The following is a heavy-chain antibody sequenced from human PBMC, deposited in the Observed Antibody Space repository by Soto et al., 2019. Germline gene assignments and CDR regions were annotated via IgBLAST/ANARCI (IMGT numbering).Heavy chain of an antibody. Sequence: QVQLVQSAAEVKKPGSSVKVSCKASGGTFSSYAISWVRQAPGQGLEWMGGIISIFGTANYAQKFQCSVTSSAGESTSRASGGRGGKRFEVTVVYYWAGGVRYSCSWRYNWFDPWGQGSMVTVSS. CDR2: IISIFGTA. V-gene: IGHV1-69*12. D-gene: IGHD6-13*01. CDR3: AGGVRYSCSWRYNWFDP. J-gene: IGHJ5*02. CDR1: GGTFSSYA.